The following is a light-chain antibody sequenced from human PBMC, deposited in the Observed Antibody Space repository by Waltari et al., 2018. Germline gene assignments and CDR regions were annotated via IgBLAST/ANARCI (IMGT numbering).Light chain of an antibody. J-gene: IGLJ2*01. CDR1: RHEAGVYRF. CDR2: EVL. CDR3: SSYAATNDVL. V-gene: IGLV2-8*01. Sequence: QSALTQPPSASGSPGQSVTISCTGTRHEAGVYRFVSWYQQNPGKAPKFLICEVLKLPSAVPDRFSGSKSRNTASLTVSGLQAEDEADYYCSSYAATNDVLFGGGTKLTVL.